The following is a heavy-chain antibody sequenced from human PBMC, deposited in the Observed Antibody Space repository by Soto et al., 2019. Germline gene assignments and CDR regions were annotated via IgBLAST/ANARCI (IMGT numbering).Heavy chain of an antibody. J-gene: IGHJ4*02. D-gene: IGHD1-26*01. CDR1: GGSFNVYY. CDR2: INRSVST. V-gene: IGHV4-34*01. CDR3: ARGPSVGAFFDF. Sequence: QVQLQQWGAGLLKPSETLALTCAVYGGSFNVYYWTWMRQPPGKGLEWIGEINRSVSTNYNPSLQSLVTISIYTSKVQFSLTLSSVTAADTVIYYCARGPSVGAFFDFWGQGSQVTVS.